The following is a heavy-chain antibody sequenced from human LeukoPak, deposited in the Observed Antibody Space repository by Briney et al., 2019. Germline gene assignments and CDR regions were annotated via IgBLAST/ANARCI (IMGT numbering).Heavy chain of an antibody. D-gene: IGHD4-17*01. V-gene: IGHV3-9*01. J-gene: IGHJ3*02. CDR3: ARDLPTVTTLGDAFDI. CDR2: ISWNSGSI. Sequence: TGGSLRLSCAASGFTFDDYAMHWVRQAPGKGLEWVSGISWNSGSIGYADSVKGRFTISRDNAKNSLYLQMNSLRAEDTAVYYCARDLPTVTTLGDAFDIWGQGTMVTVSS. CDR1: GFTFDDYA.